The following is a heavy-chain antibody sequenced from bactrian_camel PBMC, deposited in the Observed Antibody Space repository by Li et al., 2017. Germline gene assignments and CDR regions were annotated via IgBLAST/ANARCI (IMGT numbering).Heavy chain of an antibody. Sequence: QVQLVESGGGLVQPGGSLTLSCAASGFTFSNLYMTWVRQAPGKGLDWVAIIYRDGTSTYYADSVKGRFTISRDNAKSTLYLQMNSLKTEDTAVYYCAATDGWVPSSLGQGTQVTVS. D-gene: IGHD5*01. V-gene: IGHV3-2*01. CDR1: GFTFSNLY. CDR2: IYRDGTST. J-gene: IGHJ4*01.